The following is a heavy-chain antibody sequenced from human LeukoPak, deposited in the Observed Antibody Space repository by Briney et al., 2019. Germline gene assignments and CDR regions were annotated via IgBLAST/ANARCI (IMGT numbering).Heavy chain of an antibody. CDR3: GSSAGAAAGTWYFYYMDV. CDR2: ISSNSRYI. Sequence: GGSVRLSCTASGYTFRSYCMNWVRQAPGKGLEWVLYISSNSRYIYYADSVKGRFTIPRDNAKNSLYLDMNSRSAEDTGVFYCGSSAGAAAGTWYFYYMDVWGKGATVTVSS. J-gene: IGHJ6*03. V-gene: IGHV3-21*01. CDR1: GYTFRSYC. D-gene: IGHD6-13*01.